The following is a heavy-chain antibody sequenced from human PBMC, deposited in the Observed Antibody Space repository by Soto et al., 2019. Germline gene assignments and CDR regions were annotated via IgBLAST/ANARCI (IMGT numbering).Heavy chain of an antibody. D-gene: IGHD6-19*01. J-gene: IGHJ4*02. Sequence: EVQLVESGGGLVQPGGSLRLSCAASGFTFSVYSMNWIRQAPGKGLQWVSYMTSDMKTIHYADSVKGRFTISRDNAKNLVYLQMTSLRDEDTAVYYYARSVEGHFDYWGQGALVTISS. CDR3: ARSVEGHFDY. CDR2: MTSDMKTI. CDR1: GFTFSVYS. V-gene: IGHV3-48*02.